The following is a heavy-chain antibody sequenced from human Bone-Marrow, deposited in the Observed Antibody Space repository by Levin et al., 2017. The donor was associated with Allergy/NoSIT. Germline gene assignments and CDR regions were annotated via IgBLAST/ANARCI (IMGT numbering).Heavy chain of an antibody. V-gene: IGHV4-59*01. CDR3: ARGEPGVNWYFDL. Sequence: PGGSLRLSCTVSGGSITTYYWSWIRQPPGKGLEWIGYIYYSGTTHYNPFFKSRVTTSVDTSKNQVSLRLSSVTAADTAVYFCARGEPGVNWYFDLWGRGTLVTVSS. CDR1: GGSITTYY. CDR2: IYYSGTT. J-gene: IGHJ2*01. D-gene: IGHD4-23*01.